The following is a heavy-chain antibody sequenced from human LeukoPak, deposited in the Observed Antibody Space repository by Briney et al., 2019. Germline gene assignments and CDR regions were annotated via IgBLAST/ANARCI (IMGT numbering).Heavy chain of an antibody. D-gene: IGHD7-27*01. Sequence: TPSETLSLTCTVSGDFITAYYWSWVRQPPGKGLEWIGYVYYSGSTDYNPSLRSRVTISLEMSKRQFSLNLTSVTAADTAVYYCASNTGTVFDYWGQGALVTVSS. CDR3: ASNTGTVFDY. J-gene: IGHJ4*02. CDR1: GDFITAYY. CDR2: VYYSGST. V-gene: IGHV4-59*01.